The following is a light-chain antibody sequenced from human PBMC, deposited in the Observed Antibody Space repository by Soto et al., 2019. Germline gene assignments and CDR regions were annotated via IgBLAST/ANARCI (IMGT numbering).Light chain of an antibody. Sequence: DMLLTQSPATLTLSPGCIATLCCGASQSVRRYLAWYQQKPGQAPRLLIYDASNRATGIPARFSGSGSGTDFTLTISSLEPEDFAVYYCQQRSNWPPITFGQGTRLEIK. J-gene: IGKJ5*01. V-gene: IGKV3-11*01. CDR2: DAS. CDR3: QQRSNWPPIT. CDR1: QSVRRY.